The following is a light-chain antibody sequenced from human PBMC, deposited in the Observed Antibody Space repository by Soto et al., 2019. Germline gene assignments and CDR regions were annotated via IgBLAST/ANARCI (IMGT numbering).Light chain of an antibody. V-gene: IGLV2-14*01. Sequence: QSVLTQPASVSGSPGQSITISCTGTSSDIGGYNFVSWYQHHPGRAPKLMIYEVSNRPSGVSNRFSGSKSGDTASLTISGLQPEDEADYYCSSYRTTTTLLYVFGSGTKVTVL. CDR1: SSDIGGYNF. CDR3: SSYRTTTTLLYV. J-gene: IGLJ1*01. CDR2: EVS.